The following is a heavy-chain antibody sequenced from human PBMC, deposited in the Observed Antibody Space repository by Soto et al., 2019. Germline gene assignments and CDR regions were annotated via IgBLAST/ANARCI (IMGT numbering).Heavy chain of an antibody. Sequence: GASVKVSCKASGYTFTSYAMHWVRQAPGQRLEWMGWINAGNGNTKYSQKFQGRVTITRDTSASTAYMELSSLRSEDTAVYYCATLTLSGSYPYYFDYWGQGTLVTVSS. CDR1: GYTFTSYA. CDR3: ATLTLSGSYPYYFDY. D-gene: IGHD1-26*01. CDR2: INAGNGNT. J-gene: IGHJ4*02. V-gene: IGHV1-3*01.